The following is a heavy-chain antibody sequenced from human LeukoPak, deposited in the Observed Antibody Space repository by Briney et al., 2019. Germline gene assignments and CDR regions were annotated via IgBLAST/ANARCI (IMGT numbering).Heavy chain of an antibody. J-gene: IGHJ4*02. D-gene: IGHD3-9*01. CDR2: ISSSGSTI. CDR1: GFTFSSYE. V-gene: IGHV3-48*03. CDR3: ARDRPHYFDASG. Sequence: GGSLRLSCAASGFTFSSYEMNWVRQAPGKGLEWVSYISSSGSTIYYADSVKGRFTISRDNAKNSLYLQMNSLRAEDSAVYYCARDRPHYFDASGGGRGTLVTVSS.